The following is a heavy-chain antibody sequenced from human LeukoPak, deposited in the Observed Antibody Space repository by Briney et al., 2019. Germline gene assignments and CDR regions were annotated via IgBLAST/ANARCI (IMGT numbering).Heavy chain of an antibody. J-gene: IGHJ6*03. D-gene: IGHD2-2*01. CDR3: ATVVPAALGGAYYYYYMDV. V-gene: IGHV1-24*01. CDR1: GYTLTELS. Sequence: ASVKVSCKVSGYTLTELSMHWVRQAPGKGLEWMGGFDPEDGETIYAQKFQSRVTMTEDTSTDTAYMELSSLRSEDTAVYYCATVVPAALGGAYYYYYMDVWGKGTTVTVSS. CDR2: FDPEDGET.